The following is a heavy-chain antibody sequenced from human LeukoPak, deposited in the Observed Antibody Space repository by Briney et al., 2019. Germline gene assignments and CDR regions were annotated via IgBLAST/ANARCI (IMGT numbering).Heavy chain of an antibody. J-gene: IGHJ5*02. V-gene: IGHV4-61*02. Sequence: SQTLSLTCTVSGGSISSGSYYWSWIRQPAGKGLEWIGRIYTSGSTNYNPSLKSRVTISVDTSKNQFSLKLSSVTAADPAVYYCARTGSGSGNNRFWFDPWGQGTLVTVSS. CDR3: ARTGSGSGNNRFWFDP. CDR1: GGSISSGSYY. D-gene: IGHD3-10*01. CDR2: IYTSGST.